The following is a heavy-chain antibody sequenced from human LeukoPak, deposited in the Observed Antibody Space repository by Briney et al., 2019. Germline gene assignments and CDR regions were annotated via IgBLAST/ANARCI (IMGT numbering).Heavy chain of an antibody. Sequence: ASVKVSCKASGYTFTSYGISWVRQAPGQGVERMGWISAYNGNTNYAQKLQGRVTMTTDTSTSTAYMELRSLRSDDTAVYYCARCHDYGHYVSRYFDLWGRGTLVTVSS. CDR1: GYTFTSYG. J-gene: IGHJ2*01. CDR3: ARCHDYGHYVSRYFDL. D-gene: IGHD4-17*01. V-gene: IGHV1-18*01. CDR2: ISAYNGNT.